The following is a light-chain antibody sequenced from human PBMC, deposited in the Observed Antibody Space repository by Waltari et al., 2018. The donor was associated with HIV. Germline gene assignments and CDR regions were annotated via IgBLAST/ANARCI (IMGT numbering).Light chain of an antibody. Sequence: QSVLTQPPSVSGAPGQRVTIPCTGSSPNIGAGSDVPWYQQLPGTAPKLLIYANINRPSGVPDRFSGSKSGSSASLAITGLQAEDEAHYYCQSFDSSLTTSGVIFGGGTKLTVL. CDR2: ANI. CDR3: QSFDSSLTTSGVI. CDR1: SPNIGAGSD. J-gene: IGLJ2*01. V-gene: IGLV1-40*01.